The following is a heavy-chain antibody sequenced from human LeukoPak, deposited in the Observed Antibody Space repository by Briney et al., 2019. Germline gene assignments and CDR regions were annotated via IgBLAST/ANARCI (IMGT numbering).Heavy chain of an antibody. CDR1: GFTFNNDW. CDR3: TTDNPLISIFGVVTLDH. CDR2: IKRKSDGGKT. D-gene: IGHD3-3*01. Sequence: GGSLRLSCAASGFTFNNDWMSWVRQAPGKGLEWVGGIKRKSDGGKTEYVAPGKGRFRNTREDSKNRMNVQMKSLKTEDTAVYYCTTDNPLISIFGVVTLDHWGQGTLVTVSS. J-gene: IGHJ4*02. V-gene: IGHV3-15*01.